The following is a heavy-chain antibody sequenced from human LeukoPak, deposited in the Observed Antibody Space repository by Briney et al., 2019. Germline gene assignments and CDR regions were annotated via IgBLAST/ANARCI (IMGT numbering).Heavy chain of an antibody. Sequence: PGGSLRLSCAASGFTFSSYWMHWVRQAPGKGLEYVSAISSNGGSTYYADSVKGRFTISRDNSKNTLYLQMSSLIPEDTAVYYCVRGGSTTWSAFNIWGQGTMVTVSS. CDR1: GFTFSSYW. CDR3: VRGGSTTWSAFNI. V-gene: IGHV3-64D*06. J-gene: IGHJ3*02. CDR2: ISSNGGST. D-gene: IGHD1-26*01.